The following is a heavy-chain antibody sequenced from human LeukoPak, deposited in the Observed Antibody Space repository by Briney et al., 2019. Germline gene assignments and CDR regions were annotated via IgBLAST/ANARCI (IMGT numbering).Heavy chain of an antibody. J-gene: IGHJ4*02. CDR2: ISGSSGII. D-gene: IGHD3-22*01. CDR3: AKDGGYDSSGYCDY. V-gene: IGHV3-48*01. CDR1: GFTFNTYT. Sequence: PGGSLRLSCAASGFTFNTYTMNWVRQAPGKGLEWVSYISGSSGIIDYADSVRGRFTISRDNAKNSLYLQMNSLRAEDTAVYYCAKDGGYDSSGYCDYWGQGTLVTVSS.